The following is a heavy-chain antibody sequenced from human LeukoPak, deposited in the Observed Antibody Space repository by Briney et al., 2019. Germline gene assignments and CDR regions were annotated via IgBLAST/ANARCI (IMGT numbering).Heavy chain of an antibody. CDR2: MFASGETG. CDR3: ARETPGAYSFDY. V-gene: IGHV1-46*04. D-gene: IGHD4-23*01. Sequence: ASVKISCKSSGYTFTDYHVHWVRQAPWQGLEWLGKMFASGETGSNAQKLKGRVTLTRDTSTATVYMELSSLTAEDTAMYFCARETPGAYSFDYWGQGVLVTVSS. CDR1: GYTFTDYH. J-gene: IGHJ4*02.